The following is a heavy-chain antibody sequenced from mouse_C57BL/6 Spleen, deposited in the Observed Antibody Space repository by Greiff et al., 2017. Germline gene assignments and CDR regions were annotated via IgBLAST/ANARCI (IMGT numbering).Heavy chain of an antibody. J-gene: IGHJ2*01. CDR1: GYTFTGYW. Sequence: VQLQESGAELMKPGASVKLSCKATGYTFTGYWIEWVKQRPGHGLEWIGEILPGSGSTNYNEKFKGKATFTADTSSNTAYMQLSSLTTEDSAIYYWARSGYYYGSSYSYYFDYWGQGTTLTVSS. D-gene: IGHD1-1*01. CDR3: ARSGYYYGSSYSYYFDY. V-gene: IGHV1-9*01. CDR2: ILPGSGST.